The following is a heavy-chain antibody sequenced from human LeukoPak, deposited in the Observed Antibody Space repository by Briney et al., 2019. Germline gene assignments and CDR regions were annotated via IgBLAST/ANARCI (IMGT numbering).Heavy chain of an antibody. CDR1: GFTSSSAA. CDR3: ARGGWQLL. Sequence: GGSLRLSCAASGFTSSSAAMSWFRQAPGKGLEWVSFIGVGGGNANYAGSVKGRFTISRDDSQNTLYLQMNSLRAEDTAVYYCARGGWQLLGGQGTLVTVSS. J-gene: IGHJ4*02. D-gene: IGHD3-10*01. V-gene: IGHV3-23*01. CDR2: IGVGGGNA.